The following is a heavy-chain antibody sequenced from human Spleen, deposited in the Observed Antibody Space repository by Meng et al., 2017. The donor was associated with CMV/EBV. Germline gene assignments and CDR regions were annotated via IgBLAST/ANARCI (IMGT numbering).Heavy chain of an antibody. CDR1: GYTFISYH. V-gene: IGHV1-46*01. D-gene: IGHD3-22*01. CDR2: IDTSGGAA. Sequence: CRTSGYTFISYHIHWVRQDPGKGLEWMGIIDTSGGAATYAQKIQGRVTMTRDSSTTTVYMDLSSLRSDDTAVYYCARRYDSDGPFDYWGQGTLVTVSS. J-gene: IGHJ4*02. CDR3: ARRYDSDGPFDY.